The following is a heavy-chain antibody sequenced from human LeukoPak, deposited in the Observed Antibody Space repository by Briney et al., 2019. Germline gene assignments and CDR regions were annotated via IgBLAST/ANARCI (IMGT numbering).Heavy chain of an antibody. V-gene: IGHV1-2*02. D-gene: IGHD1-26*01. CDR3: ARDHMGDY. J-gene: IGHJ4*02. CDR1: GYTFTDYY. Sequence: ASVKVSCKASGYTFTDYYMHWVRQAPGQGLEWMGWINPNSGGTRYAQKFQGRVTLTRDTSISTAYMELSRLRSDDTAVYYCARDHMGDYWGQGTLVTVSS. CDR2: INPNSGGT.